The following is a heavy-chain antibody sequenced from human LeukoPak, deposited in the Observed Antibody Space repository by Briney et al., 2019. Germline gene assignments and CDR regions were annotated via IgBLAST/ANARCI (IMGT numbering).Heavy chain of an antibody. J-gene: IGHJ4*02. V-gene: IGHV3-20*04. Sequence: PGGSLRLSCAASGFTFDDYGMSWVRQAPGKGLEWVSGLNWNGGSTGYADSVKGRFTISRDNAKNSLYLQMNSLRAEDTAVYYCARVGDIVATISLDYWGQGTLVTVSS. D-gene: IGHD5-12*01. CDR2: LNWNGGST. CDR1: GFTFDDYG. CDR3: ARVGDIVATISLDY.